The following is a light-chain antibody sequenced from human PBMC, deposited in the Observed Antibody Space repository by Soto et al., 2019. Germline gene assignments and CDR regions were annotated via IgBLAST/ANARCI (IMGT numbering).Light chain of an antibody. CDR3: SSYAGTHIV. CDR1: SSDVGGYNY. CDR2: DVS. J-gene: IGLJ1*01. Sequence: QSVLTQPPSASGSPGQSVAISCTGTSSDVGGYNYVSWYQQHPGQAPKLMIYDVSKRPSGVPDRFSGSKSGNTASLTVSGLQAEDGAEYYCSSYAGTHIVFGTGTKVTVL. V-gene: IGLV2-8*01.